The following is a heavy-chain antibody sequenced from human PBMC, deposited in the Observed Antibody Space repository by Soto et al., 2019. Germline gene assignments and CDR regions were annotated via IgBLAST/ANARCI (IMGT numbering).Heavy chain of an antibody. CDR2: IYYSGST. Sequence: SETLSLTCTVSGGSISSSSYYWGWIRQPPGKGLEWIGSIYYSGSTYYNPSLKSRVTISVDTSKNQFSLKLSSVTAADTAVYYCARPLGGIAVAGTTQFGHWGQGTLVTVSS. V-gene: IGHV4-39*01. CDR1: GGSISSSSYY. CDR3: ARPLGGIAVAGTTQFGH. D-gene: IGHD6-19*01. J-gene: IGHJ5*02.